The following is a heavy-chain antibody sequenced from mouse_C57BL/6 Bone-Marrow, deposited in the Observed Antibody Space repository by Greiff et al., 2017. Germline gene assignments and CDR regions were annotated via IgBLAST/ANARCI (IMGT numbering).Heavy chain of an antibody. Sequence: EVQLQQSGAELVRPGASVKLSCTASGFNIKDDYMHWVKQRPEQGLEWIGWIDPENGDTEYASKFQGKATITADTSSNTAYLQLSSLTSEDTAVYYCTYYYGSSYGGYYYAMDYWGQGTSVTVSS. CDR2: IDPENGDT. D-gene: IGHD1-1*01. J-gene: IGHJ4*01. CDR1: GFNIKDDY. V-gene: IGHV14-4*01. CDR3: TYYYGSSYGGYYYAMDY.